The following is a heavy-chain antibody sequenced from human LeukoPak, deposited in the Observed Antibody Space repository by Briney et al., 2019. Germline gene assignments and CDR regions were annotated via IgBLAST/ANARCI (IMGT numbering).Heavy chain of an antibody. CDR3: ATGGGSSGYFDY. V-gene: IGHV1-69*04. D-gene: IGHD3-22*01. J-gene: IGHJ4*02. CDR2: IIPILGIA. Sequence: ASVKVSCKASGGTFSSYAISWVRQAPGQGLEWMGRIIPILGIANYAQKFQGRVTITADKSTSTAYMELSSLRSEDTAVYYCATGGGSSGYFDYWGQGTLVTVSS. CDR1: GGTFSSYA.